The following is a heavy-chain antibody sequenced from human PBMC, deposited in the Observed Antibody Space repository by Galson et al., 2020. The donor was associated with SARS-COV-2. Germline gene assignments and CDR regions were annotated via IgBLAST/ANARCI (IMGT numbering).Heavy chain of an antibody. Sequence: SETLSLTCAVYGGSFSGYYWAWIRQAPGKGLEWIGEVNHSGSSTYNPPLKSRVAISVDPAKNQFSLSLTSVTAADTAIYYCAREDFGGNSDYWGQGTLVTVSS. CDR3: AREDFGGNSDY. J-gene: IGHJ4*02. D-gene: IGHD2-21*02. CDR1: GGSFSGYY. CDR2: VNHSGSS. V-gene: IGHV4-34*01.